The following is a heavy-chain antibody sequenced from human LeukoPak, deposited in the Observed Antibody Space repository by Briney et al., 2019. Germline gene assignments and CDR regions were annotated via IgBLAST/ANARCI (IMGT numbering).Heavy chain of an antibody. CDR2: ISSSSSYI. CDR1: GFTFSSYS. CDR3: ARETGSGSYWPFDY. Sequence: PGGYLRLSCAASGFTFSSYSMNWVRQAPGKGLEWFSSISSSSSYIYYADSVKGRFTISRDNAKNSLYLQMNSLRAEDTAVYYCARETGSGSYWPFDYWGQGTLVTVSS. J-gene: IGHJ4*02. V-gene: IGHV3-21*01. D-gene: IGHD3-10*01.